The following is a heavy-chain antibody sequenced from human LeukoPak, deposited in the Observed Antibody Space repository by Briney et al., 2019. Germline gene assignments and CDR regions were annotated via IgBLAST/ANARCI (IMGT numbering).Heavy chain of an antibody. CDR2: ISSSSSTI. J-gene: IGHJ6*03. CDR1: GFTFSSYS. Sequence: QTGGSLRLSCAASGFTFSSYSMNWVRQAPGKGLEWVSYISSSSSTIYYADSVKGRFTIPRDNAKNSLYLQMNSLRVDDTAVYYCARAPSSRLAYSYYYYMDVWGNGTAVTVS. D-gene: IGHD6-6*01. V-gene: IGHV3-48*04. CDR3: ARAPSSRLAYSYYYYMDV.